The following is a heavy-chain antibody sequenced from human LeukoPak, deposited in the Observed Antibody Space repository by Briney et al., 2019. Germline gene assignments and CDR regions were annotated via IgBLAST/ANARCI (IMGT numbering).Heavy chain of an antibody. V-gene: IGHV4-4*02. Sequence: SETLSLTCAVSGDSISSSNWWSWVRQPPGKGLEWIGVIYHSGSSNYNPSLKSRVTISLDKSRNQFSLKLISVTAADTAVYYCAIKGFDSGRTFDYWGQGALVTVSS. CDR1: GDSISSSNW. CDR2: IYHSGSS. CDR3: AIKGFDSGRTFDY. D-gene: IGHD3-10*01. J-gene: IGHJ4*02.